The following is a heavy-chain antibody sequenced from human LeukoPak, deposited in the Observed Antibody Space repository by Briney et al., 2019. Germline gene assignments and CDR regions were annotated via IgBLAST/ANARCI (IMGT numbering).Heavy chain of an antibody. J-gene: IGHJ4*02. V-gene: IGHV1-2*02. CDR2: INPNTGGT. CDR1: GYTFSGYY. CDR3: ARVPFSGVRGGRYLDY. D-gene: IGHD3-10*01. Sequence: ASVKVSCKASGYTFSGYYIHWVRQAPGQGLEWMGWINPNTGGTKYAQRFQDRVTMTRDTSISTAYMELSRLRSDDTAVYYCARVPFSGVRGGRYLDYWGQGTLVTVSS.